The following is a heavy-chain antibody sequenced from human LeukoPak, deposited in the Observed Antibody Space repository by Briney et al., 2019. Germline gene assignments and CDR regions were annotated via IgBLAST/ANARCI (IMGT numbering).Heavy chain of an antibody. CDR2: IYHSGST. J-gene: IGHJ6*03. CDR3: ARLGFYYYMDV. D-gene: IGHD3-16*01. V-gene: IGHV4-4*02. Sequence: SETLSLTCGVSGGSISSSNWWSWVRQPPGKGLEWIGEIYHSGSTYYNPSLKSRVTISVDTSKNQFSLKLSSVTAADTAVYYCARLGFYYYMDVWGKGTTVTISS. CDR1: GGSISSSNW.